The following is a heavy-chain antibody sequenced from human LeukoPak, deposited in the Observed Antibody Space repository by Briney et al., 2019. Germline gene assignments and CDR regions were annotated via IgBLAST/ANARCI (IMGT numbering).Heavy chain of an antibody. D-gene: IGHD5-24*01. CDR3: ARHADASNPFW. Sequence: PSHTLAITCKVAGGSIGSRSYYWGWIRHPPGKGLEWIGLIDYSGSTHCNPSLKSRLTISVDTSKNQFSLRLTSVTATDTAVYYCARHADASNPFWWGQGTLVTVSS. CDR2: IDYSGST. CDR1: GGSIGSRSYY. J-gene: IGHJ4*02. V-gene: IGHV4-39*01.